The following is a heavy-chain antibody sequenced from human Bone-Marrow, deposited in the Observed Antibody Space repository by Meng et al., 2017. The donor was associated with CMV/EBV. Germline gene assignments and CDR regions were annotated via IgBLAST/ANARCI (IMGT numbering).Heavy chain of an antibody. CDR2: INPNSGGT. CDR3: ARGYDFFGTDY. V-gene: IGHV1-2*02. D-gene: IGHD3-3*01. J-gene: IGHJ4*02. CDR1: GYTVTGYY. Sequence: VPRVPSGAEVKTPGASVKVSCKASGYTVTGYYMHWVRQAPGQGLEWMGWINPNSGGTNYAQKFQGRVTMTTDTSTSTAYMELRSLRSDDTAVYYCARGYDFFGTDYWGQGTLVTVSS.